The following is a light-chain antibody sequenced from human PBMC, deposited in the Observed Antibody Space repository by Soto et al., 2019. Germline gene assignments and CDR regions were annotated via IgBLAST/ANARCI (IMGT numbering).Light chain of an antibody. V-gene: IGKV1-5*01. CDR1: QSISRW. J-gene: IGKJ1*01. CDR2: DAS. Sequence: DIPMSHSRARLSACVGCVVIMTCSTSQSISRWVAGYQQKPGNAAKVLIWDASSLQRGGPSRFSGSGSGTEFTLTISSLQADDFATEYCQQYNDSSTWTFGQGTKVDI. CDR3: QQYNDSSTWT.